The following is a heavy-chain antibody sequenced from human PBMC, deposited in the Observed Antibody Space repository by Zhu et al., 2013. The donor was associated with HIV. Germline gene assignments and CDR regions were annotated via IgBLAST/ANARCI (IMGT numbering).Heavy chain of an antibody. CDR3: ARVVVKNANWANYYMDV. CDR2: VIPIFGTT. J-gene: IGHJ6*03. D-gene: IGHD3-16*01. Sequence: QVQLVQSGAEVKKPGSSVKVSCQTSGGTFSNYAISWVRQAPGEGLEWMGWVIPIFGTTNYAQKFQGRVAITADESTSTGYMELSSLRSKDTAVYYCARVVVKNANWANYYMDVWGKGTTVTVSS. V-gene: IGHV1-69*12. CDR1: GGTFSNYA.